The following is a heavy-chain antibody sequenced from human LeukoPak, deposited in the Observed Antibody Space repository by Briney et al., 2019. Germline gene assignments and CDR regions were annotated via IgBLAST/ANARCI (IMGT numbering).Heavy chain of an antibody. J-gene: IGHJ6*02. V-gene: IGHV1-46*01. D-gene: IGHD4-17*01. CDR3: ARLPSYGDYAVGMDV. CDR1: GYTFTSYW. CDR2: INPSGGST. Sequence: GESLKISCKGSGYTFTSYWISWVRQAPGQGLEWMGIINPSGGSTSYAQKFQGRVTMTRDTSTSTVYMELSSLRSEDTAVYYCARLPSYGDYAVGMDVWSQGTTVTVSS.